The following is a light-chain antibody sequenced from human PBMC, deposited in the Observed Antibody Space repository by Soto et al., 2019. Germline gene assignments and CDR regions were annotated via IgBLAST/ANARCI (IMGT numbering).Light chain of an antibody. CDR3: QQSYCPLFS. CDR1: QSISNN. J-gene: IGKJ4*01. V-gene: IGKV1-39*01. Sequence: DIEMTQSPASLSASLGDRVTITCRASQSISNNLNWYQQKAGQAPKLLIYAASSLESGVPSRCSGGGSAQVFTLTISSLQADDFANYSCQQSYCPLFSFGGGTKVDI. CDR2: AAS.